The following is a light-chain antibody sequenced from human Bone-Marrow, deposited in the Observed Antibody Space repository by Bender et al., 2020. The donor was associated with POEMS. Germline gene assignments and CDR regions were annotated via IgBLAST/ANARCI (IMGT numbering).Light chain of an antibody. J-gene: IGLJ2*01. CDR1: SSDIGTFNY. Sequence: QSALTQPPSASGSPGQSATISCTGTSSDIGTFNYVSWFQQLPGTAPKLMIYEVHNRPSGVPDRFSGSKSGNTASLTVAGLLAEDESDYYCSSYAGSSTVVFGGGTKLTVL. V-gene: IGLV2-8*01. CDR3: SSYAGSSTVV. CDR2: EVH.